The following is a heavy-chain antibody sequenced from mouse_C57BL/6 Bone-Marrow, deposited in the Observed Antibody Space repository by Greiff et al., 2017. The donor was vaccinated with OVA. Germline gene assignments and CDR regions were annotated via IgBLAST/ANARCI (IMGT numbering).Heavy chain of an antibody. Sequence: VKLMESGAELVRPGASVTLSCKASGYTFTDYEMHWVKQTPVHGLEWIGAIDPETGGTAYNQKFKGKAILTADKSSSTAYMELRSLTSEDSAVYYCTRGGMDYWGQGTSVTVSS. CDR3: TRGGMDY. CDR1: GYTFTDYE. J-gene: IGHJ4*01. V-gene: IGHV1-15*01. CDR2: IDPETGGT.